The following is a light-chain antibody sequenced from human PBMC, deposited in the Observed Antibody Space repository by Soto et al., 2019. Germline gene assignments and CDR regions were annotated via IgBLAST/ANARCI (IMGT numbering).Light chain of an antibody. CDR3: QQYGSTRWT. CDR2: GAS. Sequence: EVVMTQSPATLSVSPGEGATLSCRASQSVSSYLAWYQQKSGQTPRILIHGASSRDTGVPDRFSGSGSGTDFSLTISRLEPEDFAVYYCQQYGSTRWTFGQGTKVDIK. J-gene: IGKJ1*01. V-gene: IGKV3-20*01. CDR1: QSVSSY.